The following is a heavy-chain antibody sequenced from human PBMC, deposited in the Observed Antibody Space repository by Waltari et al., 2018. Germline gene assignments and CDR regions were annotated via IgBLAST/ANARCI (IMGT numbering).Heavy chain of an antibody. CDR1: GFTFSNYA. CDR3: AKSDRFGGVVVGFDY. D-gene: IGHD3-16*02. J-gene: IGHJ4*02. Sequence: EVQLVESGGGLVQPGGSLRLSCAASGFTFSNYAMSWVRQAPGKGLEWVSAISGSGGKKYYAASVKGRFTISRDNSKNTVYLQMNSLRAEDTAVYYCAKSDRFGGVVVGFDYWGQGTLVTVSS. V-gene: IGHV3-23*04. CDR2: ISGSGGKK.